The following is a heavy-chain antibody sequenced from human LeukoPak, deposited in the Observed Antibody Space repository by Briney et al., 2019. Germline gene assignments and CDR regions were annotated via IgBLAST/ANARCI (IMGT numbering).Heavy chain of an antibody. CDR2: IYTSGST. D-gene: IGHD6-13*01. Sequence: SSETLSLTCTVSGGSISSYYWSWIRQPPGKGLEWIGYIYTSGSTNYNPSLKSRVTISVDTSKNQFSLKLSSVTAADTAVYYCARRARKRHSSSWYRYNPLHRSWNNYYYMDVWGKGTTVTVSS. J-gene: IGHJ6*03. CDR1: GGSISSYY. V-gene: IGHV4-4*09. CDR3: ARRARKRHSSSWYRYNPLHRSWNNYYYMDV.